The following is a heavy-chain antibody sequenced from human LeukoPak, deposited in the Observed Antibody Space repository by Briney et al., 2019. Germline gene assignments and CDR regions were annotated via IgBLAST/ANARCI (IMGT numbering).Heavy chain of an antibody. CDR3: ARAAAGYFDY. D-gene: IGHD6-13*01. V-gene: IGHV3-64*01. Sequence: GGSLRLSCAASGFTFSSYAMHWVRQAPGKGLEYVSAISSNGGSTYYANSVKGRFTISRDSSKNTLYLQMGSLRAEDMAVYYCARAAAGYFDYWGQGTLVTVSS. CDR1: GFTFSSYA. CDR2: ISSNGGST. J-gene: IGHJ4*02.